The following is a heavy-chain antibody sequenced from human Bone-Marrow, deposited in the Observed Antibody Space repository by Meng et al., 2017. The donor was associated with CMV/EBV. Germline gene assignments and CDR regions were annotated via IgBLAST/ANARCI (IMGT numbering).Heavy chain of an antibody. CDR2: IYYSGST. V-gene: IGHV4-59*01. CDR1: GGSISSYY. J-gene: IGHJ4*02. CDR3: ARWYQLDQHYFDY. D-gene: IGHD2-2*01. Sequence: SETLSLTCTVSGGSISSYYWSWIRQPPGKGLEWIGYIYYSGSTNYNPSLKSRVTMSVDTSKNQFSLRLSSVTAADTAVYYCARWYQLDQHYFDYWGQGTLVTVSS.